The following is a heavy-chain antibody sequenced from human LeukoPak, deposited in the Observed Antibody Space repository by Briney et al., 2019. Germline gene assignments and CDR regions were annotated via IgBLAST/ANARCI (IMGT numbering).Heavy chain of an antibody. J-gene: IGHJ4*02. V-gene: IGHV1-2*02. CDR2: INPNSGGT. CDR1: GYTFTGYY. CDR3: ARARWLSWYFDY. Sequence: ASVKVSCKASGYTFTGYYMHWVRQAPGQGLEWMGWINPNSGGTNYAQKFQGRVTMTRDTSISTAYMELSRLRSDDTAVYYCARARWLSWYFDYWGQGTLVTVSS. D-gene: IGHD5-12*01.